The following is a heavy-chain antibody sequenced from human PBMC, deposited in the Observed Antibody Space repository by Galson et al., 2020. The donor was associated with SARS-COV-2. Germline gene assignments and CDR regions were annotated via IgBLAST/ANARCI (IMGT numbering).Heavy chain of an antibody. J-gene: IGHJ6*02. Sequence: ETSETLSLTCTVSGGSISSSSYYWGWIRQPPGKGLEWIGSIYYSGSTYYNPSLKSRVTISVDTSKNQFSLKLSSVTAADTAVYYCARHLITMVRGVIFSPYYYYGMDVWGQGTTVTVSS. CDR3: ARHLITMVRGVIFSPYYYYGMDV. CDR2: IYYSGST. V-gene: IGHV4-39*01. CDR1: GGSISSSSYY. D-gene: IGHD3-10*01.